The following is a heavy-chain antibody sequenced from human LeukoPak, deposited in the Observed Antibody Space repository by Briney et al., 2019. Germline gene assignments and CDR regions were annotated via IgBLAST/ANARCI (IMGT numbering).Heavy chain of an antibody. J-gene: IGHJ4*01. Sequence: SETLSLTCTVSGGSISSGSYYWSWIRQPAGKGLEWIGRIYTSGSTNYNPSLKSRVTISVDTSKNQFSLKLSSVTAADTAVYFCATDREGHSGYDYDFD. CDR3: ATDREGHSGYDYDFD. CDR2: IYTSGST. CDR1: GGSISSGSYY. V-gene: IGHV4-61*02. D-gene: IGHD5-12*01.